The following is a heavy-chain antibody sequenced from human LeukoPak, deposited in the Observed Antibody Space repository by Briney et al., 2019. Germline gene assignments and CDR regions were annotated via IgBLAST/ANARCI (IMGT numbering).Heavy chain of an antibody. D-gene: IGHD4-17*01. CDR3: IVFGDSNH. CDR1: GHTGSHSY. Sequence: GGSLRLSCAASGHTGSHSYVSWVRQAPVKGLEWVSAIHTSGDTCYADSVKGRFTISRDTSKNTLYLQINSLRVEDTAVYYCIVFGDSNHWGQGTLVTVSS. CDR2: IHTSGDT. V-gene: IGHV3-53*01. J-gene: IGHJ5*02.